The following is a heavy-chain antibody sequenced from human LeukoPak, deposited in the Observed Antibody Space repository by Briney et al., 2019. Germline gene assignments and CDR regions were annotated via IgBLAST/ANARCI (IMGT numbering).Heavy chain of an antibody. Sequence: GGSLRLSCAASGFTFSSYAMSWVRQAPGKGLEWVSAISGSGGSTYYADSVKGRFTISRDNSKNTLYLQMNSLRAEDTAVYYCAKGFYPAIFGVDYSFDYWGQGTLVTVSS. J-gene: IGHJ4*02. D-gene: IGHD3-3*01. CDR2: ISGSGGST. V-gene: IGHV3-23*01. CDR1: GFTFSSYA. CDR3: AKGFYPAIFGVDYSFDY.